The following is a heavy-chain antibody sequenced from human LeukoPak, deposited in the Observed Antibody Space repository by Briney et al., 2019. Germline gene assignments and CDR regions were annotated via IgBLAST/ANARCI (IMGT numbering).Heavy chain of an antibody. D-gene: IGHD1-1*01. CDR1: GFTFSSYW. J-gene: IGHJ4*02. CDR2: IKQDGSEK. Sequence: HPGGSLRLSCAASGFTFSSYWMSWVRQAPGKGLEWVANIKQDGSEKYYVDSVKGRFTISRDNAKNSLYLQMNSLRVEDTAVYYCARARAGIQAGFDYWGQGTLVTVSS. CDR3: ARARAGIQAGFDY. V-gene: IGHV3-7*01.